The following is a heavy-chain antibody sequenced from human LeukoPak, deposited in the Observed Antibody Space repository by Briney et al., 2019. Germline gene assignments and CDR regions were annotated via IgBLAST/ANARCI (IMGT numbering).Heavy chain of an antibody. J-gene: IGHJ4*02. CDR3: ARGSPRGVGALDY. CDR2: INPNSGGT. V-gene: IGHV1-2*06. Sequence: AAVTVSCKASGYTFTGCYMHWVRQAPGQGLEWMGRINPNSGGTNYAQKFQGRVTMTRDTSISTAYMELSRLRSDDTAVYYCARGSPRGVGALDYWGQGTLVTVSS. D-gene: IGHD1-26*01. CDR1: GYTFTGCY.